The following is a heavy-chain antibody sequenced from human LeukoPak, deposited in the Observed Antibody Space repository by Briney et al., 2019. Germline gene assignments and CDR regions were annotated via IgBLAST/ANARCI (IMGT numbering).Heavy chain of an antibody. Sequence: SETLSLTCTVSGGSISSYYWSWIRQPAGKGLEWIGRIYTSGSTNYNPSLKSRVTMSVDTSKNQFSLKLSSVTAADTAVYYCARDLPSPDNIYYYYGMDVWGQGTTVTVSS. CDR3: ARDLPSPDNIYYYYGMDV. J-gene: IGHJ6*02. CDR1: GGSISSYY. D-gene: IGHD2/OR15-2a*01. CDR2: IYTSGST. V-gene: IGHV4-4*07.